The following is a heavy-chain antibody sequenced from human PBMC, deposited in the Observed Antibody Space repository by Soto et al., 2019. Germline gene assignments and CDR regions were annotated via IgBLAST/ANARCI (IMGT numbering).Heavy chain of an antibody. CDR2: ISSNSAYI. J-gene: IGHJ5*02. Sequence: AGGSLRLSCAASGFTFRSFTMNWVRQAPGKGLEWVSTISSNSAYIYYTDALRGRFTISRDNAKNSLHLQMNSLRAEDTAVYYCTRDASRDSSARGWFDPWGPGTPVTVSS. V-gene: IGHV3-21*01. CDR1: GFTFRSFT. CDR3: TRDASRDSSARGWFDP. D-gene: IGHD6-13*01.